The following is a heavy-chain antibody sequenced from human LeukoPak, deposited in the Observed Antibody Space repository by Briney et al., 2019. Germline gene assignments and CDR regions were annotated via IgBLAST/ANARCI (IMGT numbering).Heavy chain of an antibody. J-gene: IGHJ4*02. V-gene: IGHV4-39*07. CDR1: GGSINNNNYY. D-gene: IGHD1-1*01. Sequence: SETLSLTCTVSGGSINNNNYYWGWVRQPPGKGLEWIGSIYYSGSTYYNPSLKSRVTISVDTSKNQFSLKLSSVTAADTAVYYCARGWTTYYYFDYWGQGTLVTVSS. CDR2: IYYSGST. CDR3: ARGWTTYYYFDY.